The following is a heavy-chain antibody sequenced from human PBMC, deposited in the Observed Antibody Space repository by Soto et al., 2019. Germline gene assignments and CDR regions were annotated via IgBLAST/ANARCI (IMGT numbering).Heavy chain of an antibody. CDR1: GGSITSGDYD. CDR2: IYYSGYT. CDR3: SRESRTGDLYS. V-gene: IGHV4-30-4*01. J-gene: IGHJ4*02. Sequence: QVQLQESGPGLVKPSQTLSLTCTVSGGSITSGDYDWSWIRQPPGKGLGWIGFIYYSGYTYYNPSLNRRVNISVDTSKNQFSLKLTSVTAAETAVYFCSRESRTGDLYSWGQGTLVTVSS. D-gene: IGHD7-27*01.